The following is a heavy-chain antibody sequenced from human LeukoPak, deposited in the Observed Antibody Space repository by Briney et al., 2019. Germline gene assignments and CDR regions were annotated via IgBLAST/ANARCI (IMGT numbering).Heavy chain of an antibody. J-gene: IGHJ5*02. CDR3: ARHAQGGGAVAGTVWFDP. V-gene: IGHV4-39*01. CDR2: IYYSGTT. CDR1: GGSISSSSYH. D-gene: IGHD6-19*01. Sequence: SETLSLTCTVSGGSISSSSYHWGWIRQPPGKGLEWIGSIYYSGTTYYNPSLKRRVTISVDTSKNQFVLKLSSVTAADTAVYYCARHAQGGGAVAGTVWFDPWGQGTLVTVSS.